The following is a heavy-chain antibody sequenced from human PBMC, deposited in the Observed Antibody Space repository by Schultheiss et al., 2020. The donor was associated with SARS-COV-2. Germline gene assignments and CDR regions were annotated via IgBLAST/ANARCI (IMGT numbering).Heavy chain of an antibody. CDR3: ARARWLQYYYYYYGMDF. CDR2: ISSSSSYM. J-gene: IGHJ6*02. D-gene: IGHD5-24*01. Sequence: GESLKISCAASGFTFSSYSMNWVRQAPGKGLEWVSSISSSSSYMYYADSVKGRFTISRDNAKNSLYLQMNSLRAEDTAVYYCARARWLQYYYYYYGMDFWGQGTTVTVSS. V-gene: IGHV3-21*01. CDR1: GFTFSSYS.